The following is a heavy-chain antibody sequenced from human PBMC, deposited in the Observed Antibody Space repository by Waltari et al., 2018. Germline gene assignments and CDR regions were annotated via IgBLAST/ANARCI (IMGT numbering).Heavy chain of an antibody. Sequence: EVQLVESGGGLGQPGGSLRLSCAASGFTFSSYSMNWVRQAPGKGLEWVSYISSSSLIYYADSVKGRFTISRDNAKSSLFLQMNSLKAEDTAVYYCARQGPELDYWGQGTPVTVSS. J-gene: IGHJ4*02. CDR2: ISSSSLI. CDR1: GFTFSSYS. CDR3: ARQGPELDY. V-gene: IGHV3-48*04.